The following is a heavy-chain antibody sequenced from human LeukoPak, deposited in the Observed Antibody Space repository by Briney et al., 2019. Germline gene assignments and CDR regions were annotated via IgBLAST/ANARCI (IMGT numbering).Heavy chain of an antibody. V-gene: IGHV4-61*02. CDR2: ISSSGST. J-gene: IGHJ3*02. CDR3: ARGYAFDI. Sequence: PSETLSLTCTVSGDSISSGDYYWSWIRQPAGKGLEWIGRISSSGSTNYNPSLKSRVTISVDTSKNQFSLKLSSVTAADTAVYYCARGYAFDIWGQGTMVTVSS. CDR1: GDSISSGDYY.